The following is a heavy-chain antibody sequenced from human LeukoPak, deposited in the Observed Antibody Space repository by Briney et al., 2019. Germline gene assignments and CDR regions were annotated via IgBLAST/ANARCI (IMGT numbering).Heavy chain of an antibody. D-gene: IGHD3-10*01. CDR1: GFTFSSYA. J-gene: IGHJ4*02. V-gene: IGHV3-23*01. CDR2: IHGSGGST. CDR3: AKDRSLWFGELQN. Sequence: GGSLRLSCAASGFTFSSYAMSWVRQAPGKGLEWVSGIHGSGGSTYYADSVKGRFTISRDNSKNTVYLETNSLRAEDTALYYCAKDRSLWFGELQNWGQGTLVTVSS.